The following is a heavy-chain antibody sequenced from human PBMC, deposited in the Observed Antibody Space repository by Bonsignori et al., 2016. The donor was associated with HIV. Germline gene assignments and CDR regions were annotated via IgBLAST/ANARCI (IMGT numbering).Heavy chain of an antibody. J-gene: IGHJ3*02. CDR3: ARDYGRGFDAFDI. V-gene: IGHV3-48*02. D-gene: IGHD3-10*01. CDR2: ISSGSSNI. Sequence: QPPGKGLEWISYISSGSSNIYYADSVKGRFTISRDNAHNSLYLQMNSLRDEDTAVYYCARDYGRGFDAFDIWGQGTTVTVSS.